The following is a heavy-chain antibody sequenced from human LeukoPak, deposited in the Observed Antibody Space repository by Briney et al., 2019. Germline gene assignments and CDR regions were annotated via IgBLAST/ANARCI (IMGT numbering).Heavy chain of an antibody. D-gene: IGHD2-2*02. CDR2: IYYSGST. V-gene: IGHV4-31*03. CDR1: GGSISSGGYY. CDR3: ARSYCSSTSCYTVGYWFDP. J-gene: IGHJ5*02. Sequence: SETLSLTCTVSGGSISSGGYYWSWIRQHPGKGLEWIGYIYYSGSTYYNPSIKSRVTISVDTSKSQFSLKLSSVTAADTAVYYCARSYCSSTSCYTVGYWFDPWGQGTLVSVSS.